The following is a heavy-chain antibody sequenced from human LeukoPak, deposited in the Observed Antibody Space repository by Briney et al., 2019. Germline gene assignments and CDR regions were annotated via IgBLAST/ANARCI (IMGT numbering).Heavy chain of an antibody. CDR1: GFTFSSYG. Sequence: GGSLRLSCAASGFTFSSYGMHWVRQAPGKGLEWVAFIWYDGSNKYYADSVKGRFTISRDNSKNTLYLQMNSLRAEDTAVYYCAKGLVVVPAGHFDYWGQGTLVTVSS. D-gene: IGHD2-2*01. J-gene: IGHJ4*02. V-gene: IGHV3-30*02. CDR2: IWYDGSNK. CDR3: AKGLVVVPAGHFDY.